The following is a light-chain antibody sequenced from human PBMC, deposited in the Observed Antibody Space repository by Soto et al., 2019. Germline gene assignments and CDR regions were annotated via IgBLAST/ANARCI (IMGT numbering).Light chain of an antibody. CDR3: SSYTSSTAYV. V-gene: IGLV2-14*01. Sequence: QSVLAQPASVSGSPGQSITISCTGTSSDVGGYNYVSWYQLHPGKAPKLILYEVTNRPSGVSDRFSGSKSGNTASLTISGLQAEDEADYYCSSYTSSTAYVFGAGTKVIV. J-gene: IGLJ1*01. CDR2: EVT. CDR1: SSDVGGYNY.